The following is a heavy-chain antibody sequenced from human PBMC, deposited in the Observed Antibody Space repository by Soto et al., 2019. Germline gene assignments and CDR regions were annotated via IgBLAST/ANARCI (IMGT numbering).Heavy chain of an antibody. J-gene: IGHJ5*02. CDR2: TYYRSKWYN. CDR1: GDSVSSNSAA. Sequence: PSQTLSLTCAISGDSVSSNSAAWNWIRQSPSRGLEWLGRTYYRSKWYNDYAVSVKSRITINPDTSKNQFSLQLNSVTPEDTAVYYCARLRDRILMVSPWFDPWGQGTLVTVSS. D-gene: IGHD2-8*01. CDR3: ARLRDRILMVSPWFDP. V-gene: IGHV6-1*01.